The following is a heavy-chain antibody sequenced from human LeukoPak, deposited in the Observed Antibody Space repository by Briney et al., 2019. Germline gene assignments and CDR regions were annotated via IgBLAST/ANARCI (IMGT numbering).Heavy chain of an antibody. V-gene: IGHV3-21*01. J-gene: IGHJ4*02. Sequence: GGSLRLSCAASGFTFSTHSMNWVRQAPGQGLEWLSCISSSSSDIKYADSVKGRFTNSRDNAKNSLYLQLSSLRAEDTAVYYCARVPGGLEWADFDYWGQGTLVTVSS. CDR2: ISSSSSDI. CDR3: ARVPGGLEWADFDY. D-gene: IGHD3-3*01. CDR1: GFTFSTHS.